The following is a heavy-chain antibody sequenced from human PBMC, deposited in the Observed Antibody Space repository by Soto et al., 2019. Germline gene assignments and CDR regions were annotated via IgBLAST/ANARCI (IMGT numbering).Heavy chain of an antibody. V-gene: IGHV3-30*02. J-gene: IGHJ6*02. CDR3: AKVGRGYSYGRPYYYYGMDV. Sequence: GGSLRLSCAASGFTFSSYGMHWVRQAPGKGLEWVAVIWYDGSNKYYADSVKGRFTISRDNSKNTLYLQMNSLRAEDTAVYYCAKVGRGYSYGRPYYYYGMDVWGQGTTVTV. D-gene: IGHD5-18*01. CDR1: GFTFSSYG. CDR2: IWYDGSNK.